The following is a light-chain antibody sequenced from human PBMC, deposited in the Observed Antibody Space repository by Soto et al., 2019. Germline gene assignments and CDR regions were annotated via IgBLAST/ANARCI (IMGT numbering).Light chain of an antibody. J-gene: IGKJ5*01. CDR1: RGISSW. V-gene: IGKV1-12*01. Sequence: DIQMTQSPSSVSASVGDRVTITCRASRGISSWLAWYQQKPGKAPKLLIYGASNLQSGVPPRFSGSGSGTDFTLAISSLQPEDSATYYCQQSYSTPITFGQGTRLEI. CDR3: QQSYSTPIT. CDR2: GAS.